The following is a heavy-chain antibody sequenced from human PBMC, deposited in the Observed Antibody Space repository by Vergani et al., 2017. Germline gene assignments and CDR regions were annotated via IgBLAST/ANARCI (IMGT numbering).Heavy chain of an antibody. V-gene: IGHV5-51*01. CDR1: GYSFTSYW. D-gene: IGHD2-2*01. CDR3: ARHDYCSSSSYSDLDY. Sequence: EVQLVQSGAEVNKPGESLKISCKGSGYSFTSYWIGWVRQMPGKGLEWMGIIYPGDSDTRSSPSFQGQVTISAAKSISTAYLQWSSLKASDTAMYYCARHDYCSSSSYSDLDYWGQGTLVTVSS. J-gene: IGHJ4*02. CDR2: IYPGDSDT.